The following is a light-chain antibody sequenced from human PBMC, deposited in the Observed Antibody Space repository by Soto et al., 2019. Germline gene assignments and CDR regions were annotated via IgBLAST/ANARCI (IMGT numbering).Light chain of an antibody. CDR2: GAS. V-gene: IGKV3D-20*02. Sequence: EIVLTQSPGTLSLSAVERATLSCRASQSVSSNCLSWYQEKPGQAPRIVIYGASSRATGIPDRFSGSGSGTDLTLTISCLQYEDFAVYYCQQLTDWHPQWTFGQGTKVDIK. CDR3: QQLTDWHPQWT. CDR1: QSVSSNC. J-gene: IGKJ1*01.